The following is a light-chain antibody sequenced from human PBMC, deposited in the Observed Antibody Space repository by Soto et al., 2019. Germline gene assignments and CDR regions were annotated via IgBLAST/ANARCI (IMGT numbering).Light chain of an antibody. CDR2: DDN. CDR3: GSWDSSLSAYV. CDR1: SSNIGGNS. V-gene: IGLV1-51*01. J-gene: IGLJ1*01. Sequence: QSVLPQTPSVSGTPGQTVTISCSGSSSNIGGNSVSWYQQLPGTAPKLLIYDDNKRPSGIPDRFSGSKSGTSATLGITGFQTGDEADYYCGSWDSSLSAYVFGTGTKLTVL.